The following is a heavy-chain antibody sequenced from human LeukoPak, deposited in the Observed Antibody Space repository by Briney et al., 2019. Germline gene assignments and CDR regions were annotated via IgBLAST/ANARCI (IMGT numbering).Heavy chain of an antibody. J-gene: IGHJ4*02. Sequence: GASVKVSCKVSGYTLTELSMHWVRQAPGKGLEWMGGFDPEDGETIYAQKFQGRVTMTEDTSADTAYMELSSLRSEDTAVYYCATPRDSSGYYSIDYWGQGTLVTVSS. V-gene: IGHV1-24*01. D-gene: IGHD3-22*01. CDR2: FDPEDGET. CDR3: ATPRDSSGYYSIDY. CDR1: GYTLTELS.